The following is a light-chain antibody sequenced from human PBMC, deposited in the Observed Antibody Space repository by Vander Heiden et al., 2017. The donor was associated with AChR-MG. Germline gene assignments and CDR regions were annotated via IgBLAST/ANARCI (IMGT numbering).Light chain of an antibody. J-gene: IGKJ1*01. CDR2: AAS. Sequence: DSQMTKSPSSLSASVGDRVTITCRASQSISSYLNWYQQKPGQAPKLLICAASSLQSGVPSRFSGSGSGTDFTLTISSLQPEDFATYYCQQSYSTLTWTFGQGTKVEIK. V-gene: IGKV1-39*01. CDR3: QQSYSTLTWT. CDR1: QSISSY.